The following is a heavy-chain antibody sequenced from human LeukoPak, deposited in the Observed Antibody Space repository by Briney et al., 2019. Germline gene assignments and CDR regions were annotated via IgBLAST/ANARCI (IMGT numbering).Heavy chain of an antibody. D-gene: IGHD3-3*01. V-gene: IGHV3-21*01. CDR2: ISSSSSYI. CDR1: GFTFSSYS. J-gene: IGHJ4*02. CDR3: ARTGQEWLPDY. Sequence: GGSLRLSCAASGFTFSSYSMNWVRQAPGKGLEWVSSISSSSSYIYYADSVKGRFTISRDNAKNSLYLQMNSLRAGDTAVYYCARTGQEWLPDYWGQGTLVTVSS.